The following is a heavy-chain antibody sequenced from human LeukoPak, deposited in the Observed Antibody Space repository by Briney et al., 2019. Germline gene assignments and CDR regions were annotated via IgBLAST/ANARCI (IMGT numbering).Heavy chain of an antibody. Sequence: SETLSLTCTVSGGSISSSSYYWGWIRQPPGKGLEWIGYIYNGDTNYNPSLKSRVTISVDTSKNQFSLKLSSVTAADTAVYYCARGPRWELPPRNDFDYWGQGTLVTVSS. CDR3: ARGPRWELPPRNDFDY. CDR1: GGSISSSSYY. V-gene: IGHV4-61*05. D-gene: IGHD1-26*01. CDR2: IYNGDT. J-gene: IGHJ4*02.